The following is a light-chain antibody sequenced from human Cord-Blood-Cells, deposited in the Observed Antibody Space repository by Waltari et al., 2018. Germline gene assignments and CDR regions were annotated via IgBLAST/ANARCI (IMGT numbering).Light chain of an antibody. CDR3: QVWDSSSDHVV. CDR2: YDS. CDR1: NIGSKS. J-gene: IGLJ2*01. Sequence: SYVLTQPPSVSVAPGKTARITCGGNNIGSKSVHWYQQKPGQAPVLVIYYDSDPPSGIPERCSGSNSGNTATLTISRVEAGDEADYYCQVWDSSSDHVVFGGGTKLTVL. V-gene: IGLV3-21*04.